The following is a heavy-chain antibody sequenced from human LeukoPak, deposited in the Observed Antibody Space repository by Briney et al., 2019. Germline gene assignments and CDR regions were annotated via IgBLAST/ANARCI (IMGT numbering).Heavy chain of an antibody. V-gene: IGHV2-70*04. CDR3: ARWGRSGLDY. J-gene: IGHJ4*02. D-gene: IGHD3-22*01. CDR1: GFSLSTSGMR. CDR2: IDWDDDK. Sequence: SGPTLVNPPQTLTLTCTFSGFSLSTSGMRVSWIRQPPGKALEWLARIDWDDDKFYSTSLKTRLTISKDTSKNQVVLTMTNMDPVDTATYYCARWGRSGLDYWGQGTLVTVSS.